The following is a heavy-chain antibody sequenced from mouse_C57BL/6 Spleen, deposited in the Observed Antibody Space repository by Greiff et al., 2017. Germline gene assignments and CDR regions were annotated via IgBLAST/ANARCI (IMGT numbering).Heavy chain of an antibody. Sequence: VQLKESGAELVRPGASVKLSCTASGFNIKDDYMHWVKQRPEQGLEWIGWIDPENGDTEYASKFQGKAPITADTSSNTAYLQLSSLTSEDTAVYYCTTQLGRDYWGQGTTLTVSS. CDR3: TTQLGRDY. CDR1: GFNIKDDY. J-gene: IGHJ2*01. CDR2: IDPENGDT. V-gene: IGHV14-4*01. D-gene: IGHD4-1*02.